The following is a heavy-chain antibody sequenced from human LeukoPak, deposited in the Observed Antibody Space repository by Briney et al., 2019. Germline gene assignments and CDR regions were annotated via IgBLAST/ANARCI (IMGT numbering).Heavy chain of an antibody. CDR1: GFTFRDYY. CDR2: ISSPGTSI. CDR3: VTGKPGPYYYYMDV. V-gene: IGHV3-11*04. D-gene: IGHD4-23*01. Sequence: PGGSLRLSCAASGFTFRDYYMACIRQAPGKGLEWVSHISSPGTSILYADSVRGRFTVSRDNAKNSLHLQMSSLRAEDTAVYYCVTGKPGPYYYYMDVWGKGTTVTVSS. J-gene: IGHJ6*03.